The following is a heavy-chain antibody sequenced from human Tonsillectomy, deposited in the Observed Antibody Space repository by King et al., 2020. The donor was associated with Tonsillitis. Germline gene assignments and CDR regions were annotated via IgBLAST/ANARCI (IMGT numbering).Heavy chain of an antibody. Sequence: VQLVQSGAEVKKPGASVKVSCKASGYTFTSYAMHWVRQAPGQRLEWMGWINAGNGNTKYSQKFQGRVTITRDTSASTAYMELSSLSSEDTAVYYCARGSPLEARYHWFDPWGQGTLVTVSS. D-gene: IGHD3-16*02. J-gene: IGHJ5*02. CDR2: INAGNGNT. CDR1: GYTFTSYA. CDR3: ARGSPLEARYHWFDP. V-gene: IGHV1-3*01.